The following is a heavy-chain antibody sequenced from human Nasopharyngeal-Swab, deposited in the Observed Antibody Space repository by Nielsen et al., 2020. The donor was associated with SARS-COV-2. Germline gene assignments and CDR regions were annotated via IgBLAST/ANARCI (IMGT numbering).Heavy chain of an antibody. Sequence: SETLSLTCTVSGCSFSSYYWSWIRQPPGKGLEWIGYIYYSGSTNYTPSLKSRVTISIDTSKQQFSLKLISVAAAETAVDYCARMVVRDNWFDPWGQGTLVTVSS. J-gene: IGHJ5*02. CDR3: ARMVVRDNWFDP. CDR1: GCSFSSYY. V-gene: IGHV4-59*13. D-gene: IGHD2-21*01. CDR2: IYYSGST.